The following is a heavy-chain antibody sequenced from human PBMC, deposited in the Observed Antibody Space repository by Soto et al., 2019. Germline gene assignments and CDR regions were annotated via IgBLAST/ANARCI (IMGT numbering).Heavy chain of an antibody. D-gene: IGHD6-13*01. CDR3: ARSHIAAAGHDAFDI. CDR1: GGTFSSYA. Sequence: GASVKVSCKASGGTFSSYAISWVRQAPGQGLEWMGGIIPIFGTANYAQKFQGRVTITADKSTCTAYMELSSLRSEDTAVYYCARSHIAAAGHDAFDIWGQGTMVTVSS. CDR2: IIPIFGTA. V-gene: IGHV1-69*06. J-gene: IGHJ3*02.